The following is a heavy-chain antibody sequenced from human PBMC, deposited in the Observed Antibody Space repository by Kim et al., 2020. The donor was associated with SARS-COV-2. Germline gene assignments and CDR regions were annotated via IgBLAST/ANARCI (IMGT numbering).Heavy chain of an antibody. V-gene: IGHV3-7*01. J-gene: IGHJ4*02. Sequence: GGSLRLSCAASGFTFSSYWMSWVRQAPGKGLEWVANIKQDGSEKYYVDSVKGRFTISRDNAKNSLYLQMNSLRAEDTAVYYCARVLATPVDDFWSGYTYYFDYWGQGTLVTVSS. CDR3: ARVLATPVDDFWSGYTYYFDY. CDR2: IKQDGSEK. CDR1: GFTFSSYW. D-gene: IGHD3-3*01.